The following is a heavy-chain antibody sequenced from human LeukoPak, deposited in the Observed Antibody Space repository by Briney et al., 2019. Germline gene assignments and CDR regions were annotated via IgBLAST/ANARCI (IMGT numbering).Heavy chain of an antibody. Sequence: SETLSLTCAVYGGSFSGYYWSWIRQPPGKGLEWIGEINHSGSTNYNPSLKSRVTISVDTSKNQFSLKLSSVTAADTAVYYCARAGRACYGSGKWFDPWGQGTLVTVSS. CDR3: ARAGRACYGSGKWFDP. CDR2: INHSGST. D-gene: IGHD3-10*01. V-gene: IGHV4-34*01. J-gene: IGHJ5*02. CDR1: GGSFSGYY.